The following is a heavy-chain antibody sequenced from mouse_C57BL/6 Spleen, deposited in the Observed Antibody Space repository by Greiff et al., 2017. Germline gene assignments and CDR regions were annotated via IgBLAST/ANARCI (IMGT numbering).Heavy chain of an antibody. J-gene: IGHJ4*01. V-gene: IGHV1-64*01. CDR2: IHPNSGST. CDR1: GYTFTSYW. Sequence: VQLQQPGAELVKPGASVKLSCKASGYTFTSYWMHWVKQRPGQGLEWIGMIHPNSGSTNYNEKFKSKATLTVDKSSSTAYMQLSSLTSEDSAVYYCARSADSYYAMDYWGQGTSVTVSS. D-gene: IGHD3-2*01. CDR3: ARSADSYYAMDY.